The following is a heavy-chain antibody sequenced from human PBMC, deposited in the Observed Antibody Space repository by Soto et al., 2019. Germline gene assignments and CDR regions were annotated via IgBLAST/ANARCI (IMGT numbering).Heavy chain of an antibody. J-gene: IGHJ5*02. Sequence: ETLSLTCAVYGGSFGGFYLSWIRQPPGKGLEWIGESNHSGTTNYHPSVKSRVTISVDTSKNEFSLKMRSVTATDTAVYYYATSGRLHLLLLNWFYPWGRGTLVTVYS. CDR2: SNHSGTT. CDR3: ATSGRLHLLLLNWFYP. V-gene: IGHV4-34*01. D-gene: IGHD2-21*02. CDR1: GGSFGGFY.